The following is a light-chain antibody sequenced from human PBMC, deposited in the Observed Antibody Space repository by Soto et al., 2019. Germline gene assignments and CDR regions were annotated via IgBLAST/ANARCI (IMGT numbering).Light chain of an antibody. J-gene: IGLJ2*01. Sequence: QSVLTQPASVPGSPGQSITISCTGTSSDVGGYNYVSWYQQHPGRAPKLMIYEVSNRPSGVSNRFSGSKSGNTASLTISGLQAEDEADYYCSSYTSSNTLVFGGGTKVTVL. CDR2: EVS. V-gene: IGLV2-14*01. CDR1: SSDVGGYNY. CDR3: SSYTSSNTLV.